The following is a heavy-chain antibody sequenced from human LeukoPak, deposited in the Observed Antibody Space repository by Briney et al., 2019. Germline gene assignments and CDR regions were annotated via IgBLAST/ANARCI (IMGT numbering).Heavy chain of an antibody. V-gene: IGHV3-15*01. CDR2: IKSKTDGGTT. D-gene: IGHD3-22*01. J-gene: IGHJ4*02. Sequence: TGGSLRLSCAASGFTFSNAWMSWVRQAPGKGLEWVGRIKSKTDGGTTDYAAPVKGRFTISRDDSKNTLYLQMNSLKTEDTAVYYCTTVLFEYYDSSGYFGPPNDYWGQGTLVTVSS. CDR3: TTVLFEYYDSSGYFGPPNDY. CDR1: GFTFSNAW.